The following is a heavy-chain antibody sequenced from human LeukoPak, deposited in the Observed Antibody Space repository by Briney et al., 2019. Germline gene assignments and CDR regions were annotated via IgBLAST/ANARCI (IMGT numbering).Heavy chain of an antibody. D-gene: IGHD2/OR15-2a*01. V-gene: IGHV1-18*01. CDR2: ISPYNGNT. Sequence: GASVKVSCEASGYTFISYGISWVRQAPGQGLQWMGWISPYNGNTNYVQKFQGRVTMTTDTSTSTAYMELRSLRSDDTAVYYCGRHTWMGVPLDILEKWFDTWGQGTLVTVSS. CDR3: GRHTWMGVPLDILEKWFDT. J-gene: IGHJ5*02. CDR1: GYTFISYG.